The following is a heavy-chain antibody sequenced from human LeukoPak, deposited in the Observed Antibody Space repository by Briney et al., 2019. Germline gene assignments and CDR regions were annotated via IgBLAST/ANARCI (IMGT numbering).Heavy chain of an antibody. CDR1: GGSLSSYY. J-gene: IGHJ4*02. V-gene: IGHV4-59*01. D-gene: IGHD4-23*01. CDR2: IYYRGST. Sequence: PSETLSLTCTVSGGSLSSYYWSWIRQPPGKGLEWIGNIYYRGSTNYNPSLKSRVTMSVDTSKNRFSLKVSSVTAADTAVYYCARDGGGKSSPFDYWGQGTPVTVSS. CDR3: ARDGGGKSSPFDY.